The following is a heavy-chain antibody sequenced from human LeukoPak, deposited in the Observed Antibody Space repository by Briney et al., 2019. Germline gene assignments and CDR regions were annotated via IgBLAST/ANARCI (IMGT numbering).Heavy chain of an antibody. D-gene: IGHD6-13*01. J-gene: IGHJ4*02. CDR3: ARDRVLIAAAGSYFDY. Sequence: RPGGSLRLSCAASGFTFSSYWMSWVRQAPGKGLEWVANIKHDGSEKYYVDSVKGRFTISRDDAKNSMYLQMDSLRAEDTAVYYCARDRVLIAAAGSYFDYWGQGTLVTVSS. CDR2: IKHDGSEK. CDR1: GFTFSSYW. V-gene: IGHV3-7*01.